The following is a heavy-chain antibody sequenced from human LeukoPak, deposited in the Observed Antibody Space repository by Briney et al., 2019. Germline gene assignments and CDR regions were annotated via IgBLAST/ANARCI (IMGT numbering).Heavy chain of an antibody. V-gene: IGHV4-30-4*08. Sequence: SETLSLTCTVSGGSISNGDYCWSWIRQPPGKGLEWIGYIYYSGTMYYNPSLKSRLTMSVDTSKNQFSLKLSSVTAADTAVYYCARAPYYSPLYCSSASCYSFNGLDIWGQGTKVTVSS. CDR3: ARAPYYSPLYCSSASCYSFNGLDI. J-gene: IGHJ3*02. D-gene: IGHD2-2*02. CDR2: IYYSGTM. CDR1: GGSISNGDYC.